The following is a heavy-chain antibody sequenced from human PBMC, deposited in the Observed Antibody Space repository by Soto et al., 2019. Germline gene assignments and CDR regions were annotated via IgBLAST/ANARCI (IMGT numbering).Heavy chain of an antibody. D-gene: IGHD1-1*01. J-gene: IGHJ6*02. CDR2: ISAYNGNT. CDR1: GYTFTSYG. V-gene: IGHV1-18*01. Sequence: QVQLVQSGAEVKKPGASVKVSCKASGYTFTSYGISWVRQAPGQGLEWMGWISAYNGNTNYAQKLQGRVTMTTDTSTSTAYMQLRSLRSDDTAVYYCARDWPTGTTGYYYYYGMDVWGQGTTVTVSS. CDR3: ARDWPTGTTGYYYYYGMDV.